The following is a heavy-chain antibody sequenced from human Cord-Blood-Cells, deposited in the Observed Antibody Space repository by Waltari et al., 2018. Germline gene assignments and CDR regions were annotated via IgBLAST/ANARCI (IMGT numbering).Heavy chain of an antibody. V-gene: IGHV3-30*04. Sequence: QVQLVESGGGVVQPGRSLRLSCAASGFTFSSYAMHWVRQAPGKGVEWVAVISYDGSNRCYADSVKGRFTISRDNSKNTLYLQMNSLRAEDTGVYYCASTPLVSFVVRGVIIDYWGQGTLVTVSS. CDR2: ISYDGSNR. J-gene: IGHJ4*02. CDR3: ASTPLVSFVVRGVIIDY. D-gene: IGHD3-10*01. CDR1: GFTFSSYA.